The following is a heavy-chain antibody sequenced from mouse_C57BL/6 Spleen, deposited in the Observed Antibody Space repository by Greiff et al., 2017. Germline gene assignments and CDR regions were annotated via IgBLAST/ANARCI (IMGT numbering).Heavy chain of an antibody. J-gene: IGHJ4*01. CDR1: GYTFTSYW. D-gene: IGHD1-1*01. CDR2: INPRNGGT. V-gene: IGHV1-53*01. CDR3: ARYLTTLVADYAMDY. Sequence: QVQLQQPGTELVKPGASVKLSCKASGYTFTSYWMHWVKQRPGQGLEWIGNINPRNGGTNYNETFKSKATLTVDKSSSTAYMQLSSLTSEDSAVYYCARYLTTLVADYAMDYWGQGTSGTVSS.